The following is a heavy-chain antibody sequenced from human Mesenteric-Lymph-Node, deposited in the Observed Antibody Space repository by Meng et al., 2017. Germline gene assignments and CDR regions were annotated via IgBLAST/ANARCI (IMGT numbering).Heavy chain of an antibody. J-gene: IGHJ4*02. CDR1: GGSVSGGAYY. Sequence: QVQLQESGPGLVRPSQTLSLTCTVSGGSVSGGAYYWSWIRQHPGKGLEWIGYIYYSGSTYYNPSLKSRVTISLDTSKNQFSLNLNSVTAADTAVYYCARNYYFDYWGQGTLVTVSS. V-gene: IGHV4-31*03. CDR3: ARNYYFDY. CDR2: IYYSGST.